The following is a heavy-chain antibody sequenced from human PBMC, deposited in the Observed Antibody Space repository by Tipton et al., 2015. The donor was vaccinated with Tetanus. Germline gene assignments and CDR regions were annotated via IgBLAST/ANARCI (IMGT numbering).Heavy chain of an antibody. D-gene: IGHD3-22*01. J-gene: IGHJ6*02. CDR3: ARDQIVEQATRDHDYGVDV. V-gene: IGHV3-21*01. CDR2: IGSGSTYI. Sequence: SLRLSCAASKFSFSRHSMNWVRQAPGKGLEWVSSIGSGSTYIYYADSVKGRFTISRDNAKNSLYLLMDSLRAEDTAVYYCARDQIVEQATRDHDYGVDVWGQGTTVTVSS. CDR1: KFSFSRHS.